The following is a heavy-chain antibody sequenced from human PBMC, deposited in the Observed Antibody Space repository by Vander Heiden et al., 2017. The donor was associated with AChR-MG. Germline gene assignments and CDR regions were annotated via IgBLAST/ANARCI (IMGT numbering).Heavy chain of an antibody. Sequence: EVQLVQSGAEVKQPGESLKISCKGSGYRFTSYWIGWVRQMPGKGLEWMGIIYPGESDTRYSPSFQGQVTISADKSISTAYLQWSSLKASDTAMYYCARRGGMVQGVIPPGPYYYYMDVWGKGTTVTVSS. CDR2: IYPGESDT. V-gene: IGHV5-51*01. J-gene: IGHJ6*03. CDR1: GYRFTSYW. D-gene: IGHD3-10*01. CDR3: ARRGGMVQGVIPPGPYYYYMDV.